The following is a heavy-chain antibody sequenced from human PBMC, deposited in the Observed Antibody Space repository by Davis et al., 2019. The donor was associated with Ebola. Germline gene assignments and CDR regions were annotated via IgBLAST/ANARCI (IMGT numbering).Heavy chain of an antibody. D-gene: IGHD1-26*01. CDR1: GGSISSYY. CDR2: IYYNGNT. CDR3: ARDIGLELRRPYHYGLDV. V-gene: IGHV4-59*01. Sequence: MPSETLSLTCTVSGGSISSYYWSWIRQPPGKGLEWIGYIYYNGNTNYNPSLKSRVTLSVDTARNQFSLKVTSVTTPDTAVYYCARDIGLELRRPYHYGLDVWGTGTTVTVSS. J-gene: IGHJ6*04.